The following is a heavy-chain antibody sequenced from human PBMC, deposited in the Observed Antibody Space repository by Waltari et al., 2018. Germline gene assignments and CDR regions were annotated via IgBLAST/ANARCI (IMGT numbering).Heavy chain of an antibody. J-gene: IGHJ6*02. CDR1: GGSFSDYC. CDR3: ARGRRESVWVGELLYYHYYGMDV. D-gene: IGHD3-10*01. V-gene: IGHV4-34*02. Sequence: QVQLQQRGTGLLKTSRTLSLTCDVSGGSFSDYCWTWIRQVPGKGLEWIGEIVHGGSTSYTPSLRGRITISLDTSKNQFSLRLNSVTAADTAVYYCARGRRESVWVGELLYYHYYGMDVWGQGTTVSVSS. CDR2: IVHGGST.